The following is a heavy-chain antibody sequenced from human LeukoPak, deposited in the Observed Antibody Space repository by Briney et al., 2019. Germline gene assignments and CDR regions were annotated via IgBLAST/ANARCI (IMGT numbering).Heavy chain of an antibody. CDR1: GFTFSSYA. J-gene: IGHJ4*02. D-gene: IGHD6-13*01. V-gene: IGHV3-30-3*01. CDR3: AREGRIAAAGGIDY. Sequence: PGGSLRLSCAASGFTFSSYAMHWVRQAPGKGLKWVAVISYDGSNKYYADSVKGRFTISRDNSKNTLYLQMNSLRAEDTAVYYCAREGRIAAAGGIDYWGQGTLVTVSS. CDR2: ISYDGSNK.